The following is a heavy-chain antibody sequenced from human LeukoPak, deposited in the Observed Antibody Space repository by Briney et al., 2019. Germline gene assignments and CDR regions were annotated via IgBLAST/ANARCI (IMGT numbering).Heavy chain of an antibody. CDR3: ARDVAIAAAGYYFDY. V-gene: IGHV1-46*01. Sequence: ATVKVSCKASGYTFTSYYMHWVRQAPGQGLEWMGIINPSGGSTSYAQKCQGRVTMPRDTSTSTVYMELSSLSSEDTAVSYCARDVAIAAAGYYFDYWGQGTLVTVSS. J-gene: IGHJ4*02. CDR2: INPSGGST. CDR1: GYTFTSYY. D-gene: IGHD6-13*01.